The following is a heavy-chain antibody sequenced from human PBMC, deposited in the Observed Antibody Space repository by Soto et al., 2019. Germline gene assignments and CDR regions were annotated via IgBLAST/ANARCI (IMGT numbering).Heavy chain of an antibody. CDR1: GGSISSYY. J-gene: IGHJ3*02. CDR3: ARPMSGHDAFDS. V-gene: IGHV4-59*01. CDR2: IYYSGST. D-gene: IGHD3-22*01. Sequence: PSETLSLTCTVSGGSISSYYWSWIRQPPGKGLEWIGYIYYSGSTNYNPSLKSRVTISVDTSKNQFSLKLSSVTAADTAVYYCARPMSGHDAFDSWGQGTMVTVSS.